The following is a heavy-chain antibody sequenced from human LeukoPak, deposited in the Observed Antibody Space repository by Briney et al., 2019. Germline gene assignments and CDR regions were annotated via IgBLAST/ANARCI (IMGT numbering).Heavy chain of an antibody. D-gene: IGHD3-22*01. CDR1: GFTFSSYA. CDR3: AAYYYDSSGYYLDY. V-gene: IGHV3-23*01. Sequence: GGSLRLSCAASGFTFSSYAMSWVRQAPGKGLEWVSAISGRGGSTYYADSVKGRFAISRDNSKNTLYLQMNSLRAEDTAVYYCAAYYYDSSGYYLDYWGQGTLVTVSS. CDR2: ISGRGGST. J-gene: IGHJ4*02.